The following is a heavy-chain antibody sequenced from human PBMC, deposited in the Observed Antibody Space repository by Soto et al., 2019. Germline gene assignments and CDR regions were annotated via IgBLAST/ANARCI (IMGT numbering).Heavy chain of an antibody. CDR2: IKQDRSEK. J-gene: IGHJ5*02. Sequence: GGSLRLSCAASGFTFSSYWMSWVRQAPGKGLEWVANIKQDRSEKYYVDSVKGRFTISRDNAKNSLYLQMNSLRAEDTAVYYCARDFFILWPAWFDPWGQGTLVTVSS. CDR3: ARDFFILWPAWFDP. CDR1: GFTFSSYW. V-gene: IGHV3-7*01. D-gene: IGHD2-21*01.